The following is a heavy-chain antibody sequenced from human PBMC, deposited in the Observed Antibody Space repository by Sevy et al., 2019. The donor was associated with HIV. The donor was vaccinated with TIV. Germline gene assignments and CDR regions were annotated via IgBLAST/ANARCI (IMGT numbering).Heavy chain of an antibody. CDR3: ARRNYYYYMDV. J-gene: IGHJ6*03. V-gene: IGHV3-74*01. CDR1: GFTFSSYW. CDR2: INSDGSST. Sequence: GGSLRLSCAASGFTFSSYWMHWVRQAPGKGLVWVSRINSDGSSTSYADSVKGRFTISRGNAKNTLYLQMNSLRAEDTAVYYCARRNYYYYMDVWGKGTTVTVSS.